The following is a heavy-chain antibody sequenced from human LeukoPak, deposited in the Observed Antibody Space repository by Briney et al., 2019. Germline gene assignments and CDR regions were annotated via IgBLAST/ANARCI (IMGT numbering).Heavy chain of an antibody. CDR2: ISYDGSNK. CDR3: ARDTMVRGVYYFDY. J-gene: IGHJ4*02. CDR1: GFTFSSYA. V-gene: IGHV3-30-3*01. Sequence: GGSLRLSCAASGFTFSSYAMHWVRQAPGKELEWVAVISYDGSNKYYADSVKGRFTISRDNSKNTLYLQMNSLRAEDTAVYYCARDTMVRGVYYFDYWGQGTLVTVSS. D-gene: IGHD3-10*01.